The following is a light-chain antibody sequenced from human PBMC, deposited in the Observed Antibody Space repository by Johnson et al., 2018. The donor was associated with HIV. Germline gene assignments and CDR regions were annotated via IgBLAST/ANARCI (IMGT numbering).Light chain of an antibody. CDR3: GTWDNSLRTAF. CDR1: SSNIGNNY. Sequence: QSILTQPPSVSAAAGQKVTISCSGSSSNIGNNYVAWYQQVPGTAPKLLIYDHNRRPSGVPDRFSGSKSGTSAPLGITGLQTGDEAAYFCGTWDNSLRTAFFGTGTKVTVL. V-gene: IGLV1-51*01. J-gene: IGLJ1*01. CDR2: DHN.